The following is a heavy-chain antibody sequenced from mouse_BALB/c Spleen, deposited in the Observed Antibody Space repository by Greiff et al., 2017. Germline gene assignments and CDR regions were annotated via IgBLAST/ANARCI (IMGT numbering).Heavy chain of an antibody. J-gene: IGHJ2*01. CDR3: ARSDWHYFDY. D-gene: IGHD2-13*01. CDR2: INPSSGYT. V-gene: IGHV1-4*01. Sequence: LVESGAELARPGASVKMSCKASGYTFTSYTMHWVKQRPGQGLEWIGYINPSSGYTNYNQKFKDKATLTADKSSSTAYMQLSSLTSEDSAVYYCARSDWHYFDYWGQGTTLTVSS. CDR1: GYTFTSYT.